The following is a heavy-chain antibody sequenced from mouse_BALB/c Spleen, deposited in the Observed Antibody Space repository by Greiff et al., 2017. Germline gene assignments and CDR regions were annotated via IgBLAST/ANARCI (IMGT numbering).Heavy chain of an antibody. J-gene: IGHJ4*01. V-gene: IGHV5-17*02. CDR1: GFTFSSFG. CDR3: ARYGYYAAMDY. D-gene: IGHD2-3*01. CDR2: ISSGSSTI. Sequence: DVQLVESGGGLVQPGGSRKLSCAASGFTFSSFGMHWVRQAPEKGLEWVAYISSGSSTIYYADTVKGRFTISRDNPKNTLFLQMTSLRSEDTAMYYCARYGYYAAMDYWGQGTSVTVSS.